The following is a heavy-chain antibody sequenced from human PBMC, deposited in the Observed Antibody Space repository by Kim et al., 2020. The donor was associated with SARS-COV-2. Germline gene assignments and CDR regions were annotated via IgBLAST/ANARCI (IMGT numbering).Heavy chain of an antibody. CDR2: INAGNGNT. V-gene: IGHV1-3*01. CDR1: GYTFTSYA. J-gene: IGHJ5*02. D-gene: IGHD1-7*01. Sequence: ASVKVSCKASGYTFTSYAMHWVRQAPGQRLEWMGWINAGNGNTKYSQKFQGRVTITRDTSASTAYMELSSLRSEDTAVYYCARAPKPTGTTAGWFDPWGQGTLVTVSS. CDR3: ARAPKPTGTTAGWFDP.